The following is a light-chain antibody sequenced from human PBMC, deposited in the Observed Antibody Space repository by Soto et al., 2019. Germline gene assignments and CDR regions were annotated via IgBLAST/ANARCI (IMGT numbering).Light chain of an antibody. CDR2: DAS. CDR3: QQRSNWPSIT. CDR1: QSVSSY. V-gene: IGKV3-11*01. J-gene: IGKJ5*01. Sequence: EIVLTQSPATLSLSPGEGATLSCRASQSVSSYLAWYQQKPGQAPRLLIYDASSRAPGIPARFSGSGTGTDFTLTISSLEPEDSAVYHCQQRSNWPSITFGQGTRLEI.